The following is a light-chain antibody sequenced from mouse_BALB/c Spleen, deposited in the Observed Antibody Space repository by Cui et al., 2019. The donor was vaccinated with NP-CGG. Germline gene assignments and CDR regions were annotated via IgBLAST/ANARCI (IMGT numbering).Light chain of an antibody. V-gene: IGLV1*01. CDR1: TGAVTTSNY. CDR2: GTN. Sequence: QAVVTQESALTTSPDETVTLTCRSSTGAVTTSNYANWVQEKPDHLFTGLIGGTNNRAPGVPARFSGSLIGDKAALTITGAQTYDEAIYFCALWYSNHWVFGGGTKLTVL. CDR3: ALWYSNHWV. J-gene: IGLJ1*01.